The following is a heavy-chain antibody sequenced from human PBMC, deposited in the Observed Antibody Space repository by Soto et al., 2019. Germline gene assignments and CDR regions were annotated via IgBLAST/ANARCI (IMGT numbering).Heavy chain of an antibody. CDR1: GFTFSSYA. V-gene: IGHV3-23*01. J-gene: IGHJ4*03. CDR3: TNALYCSSTSCYSGGGTFHL. Sequence: GGSLRFSCAASGFTFSSYAMSWVSQAPGKGLEWVSAISGSGGSTYYADSVKGRFTISRDNSKNTLYLQMNSLRPDDTGVYFCTNALYCSSTSCYSGGGTFHLWGQGTRDTVPS. D-gene: IGHD2-2*01. CDR2: ISGSGGST.